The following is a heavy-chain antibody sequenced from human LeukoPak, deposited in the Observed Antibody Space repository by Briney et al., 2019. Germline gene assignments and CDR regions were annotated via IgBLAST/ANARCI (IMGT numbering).Heavy chain of an antibody. CDR1: GFTVSSNY. J-gene: IGHJ4*02. D-gene: IGHD3-16*01. V-gene: IGHV3-53*01. CDR3: AREVRGDYFDF. CDR2: IYAGGTT. Sequence: GGSLRLSCAVSGFTVSSNYMSWVRQAPGKGLEWVSVIYAGGTTFYADSMKGRFTISRDNSKNTLYLQMNSLRADDTAVYYCAREVRGDYFDFWGQGTLVTASS.